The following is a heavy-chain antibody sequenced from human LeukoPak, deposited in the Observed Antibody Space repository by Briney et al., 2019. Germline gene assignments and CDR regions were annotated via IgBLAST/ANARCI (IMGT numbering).Heavy chain of an antibody. V-gene: IGHV3-21*01. J-gene: IGHJ4*02. Sequence: GGSLRLSCAASGFTFSSYSMNWVRQAPGKGLEWVSSISSSSSYIYYADSVKGRFTISRDNAKNSLYLQMNSLRAEDTAVYYCARDAEDSGSYASSNPPFDYWGQGTLVTGSS. D-gene: IGHD1-26*01. CDR2: ISSSSSYI. CDR3: ARDAEDSGSYASSNPPFDY. CDR1: GFTFSSYS.